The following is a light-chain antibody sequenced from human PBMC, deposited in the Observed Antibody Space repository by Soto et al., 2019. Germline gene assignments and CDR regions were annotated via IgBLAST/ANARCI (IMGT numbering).Light chain of an antibody. CDR2: KGS. CDR1: XXXXESHNL. J-gene: IGLJ1*01. Sequence: QSALTQPASVSGXPXXSXXXXXXXXXXXXESHNLLSWHQQHPGKAPKLVIYKGSERPSGVSNRFSGSKSGNTASLTISELQAEDEADYYCCSYAGSITFYVFGTGTKLTVL. CDR3: CSYAGSITFYV. V-gene: IGLV2-23*01.